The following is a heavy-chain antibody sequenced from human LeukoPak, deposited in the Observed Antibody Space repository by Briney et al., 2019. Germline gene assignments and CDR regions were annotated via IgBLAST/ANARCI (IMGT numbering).Heavy chain of an antibody. CDR1: GGSFSGYY. V-gene: IGHV4-34*01. J-gene: IGHJ5*02. CDR3: ARGVGGSWYFLWFDP. D-gene: IGHD6-13*01. Sequence: SETLSLTCAVYGGSFSGYYWSWIRQPPGKGLEWIGEINHSGSTNYNPSLKSRVTISVDTSKNQFSLKLSSVTAADTAVYYCARGVGGSWYFLWFDPWGQGTLVTVSS. CDR2: INHSGST.